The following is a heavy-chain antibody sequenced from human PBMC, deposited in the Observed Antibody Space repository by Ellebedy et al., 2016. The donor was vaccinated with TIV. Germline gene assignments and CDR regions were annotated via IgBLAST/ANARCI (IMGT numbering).Heavy chain of an antibody. V-gene: IGHV4-30-2*01. D-gene: IGHD1-7*01. CDR3: ARVNGITGTTFDP. J-gene: IGHJ5*02. Sequence: SETLSLXXAVSGGSISSGGYSWSWIRQPPGKGLEWIGYIYHSGSTYYNPSLKSRVTISVDRSKNQFSLKLSPVTAADTAVYYCARVNGITGTTFDPWGQGTLVTVSS. CDR1: GGSISSGGYS. CDR2: IYHSGST.